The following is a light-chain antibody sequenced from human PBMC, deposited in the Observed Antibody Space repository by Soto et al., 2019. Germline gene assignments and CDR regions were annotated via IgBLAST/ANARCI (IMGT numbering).Light chain of an antibody. Sequence: EIVLTQSPATLSLSPGERATLSCRASQNVANYLDWYQQKPGQAPRLLIYESSNRATGIPARFSGTGSGTDFTLTIGSLEPEDFAVYYCQQRSNWPLTFGKGRRLEIK. CDR3: QQRSNWPLT. CDR1: QNVANY. CDR2: ESS. J-gene: IGKJ5*01. V-gene: IGKV3-11*01.